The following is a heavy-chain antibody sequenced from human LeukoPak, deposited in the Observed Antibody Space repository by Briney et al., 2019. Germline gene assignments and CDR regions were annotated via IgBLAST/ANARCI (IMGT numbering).Heavy chain of an antibody. CDR2: INPNSGGT. D-gene: IGHD2-8*01. J-gene: IGHJ4*02. V-gene: IGHV1-2*02. CDR3: ASGVLSQDIVLMVYVIDY. CDR1: GYTFTGYY. Sequence: ASVKVSCKASGYTFTGYYMHWVRQAPGQGLEWMGWINPNSGGTNYAQKFQGRVTMTRDTSISTAYMELSRLRSDDTAVYYCASGVLSQDIVLMVYVIDYWGQGTLVTVSS.